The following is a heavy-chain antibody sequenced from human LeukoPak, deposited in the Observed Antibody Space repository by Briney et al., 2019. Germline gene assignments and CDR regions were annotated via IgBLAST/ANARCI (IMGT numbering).Heavy chain of an antibody. CDR3: ARAYDYGDYVGYYFDY. Sequence: SVKVSCKASGGTFSSYAISWVRQAPGQGLEWMGGIIPIFGTANYAQKFQGRVTITADKSTSIAYMELSSLRSEDTAVYYCARAYDYGDYVGYYFDYWGQGTLVTVSS. D-gene: IGHD4-17*01. J-gene: IGHJ4*02. V-gene: IGHV1-69*06. CDR1: GGTFSSYA. CDR2: IIPIFGTA.